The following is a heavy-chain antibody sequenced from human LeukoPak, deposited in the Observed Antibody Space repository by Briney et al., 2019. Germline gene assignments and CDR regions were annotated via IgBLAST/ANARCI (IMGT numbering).Heavy chain of an antibody. D-gene: IGHD3-10*01. CDR3: ARDRTTMVRPNRGIDY. J-gene: IGHJ4*02. Sequence: ASVKVSCKASGYTFTSYGISWVRQAPGQGLEWMGWINPNSGGTNYAQKFQGRVTMTRDTSISTAYMELSRLRSDDTAVYYCARDRTTMVRPNRGIDYWGQGTLVTVSS. CDR1: GYTFTSYG. V-gene: IGHV1-2*02. CDR2: INPNSGGT.